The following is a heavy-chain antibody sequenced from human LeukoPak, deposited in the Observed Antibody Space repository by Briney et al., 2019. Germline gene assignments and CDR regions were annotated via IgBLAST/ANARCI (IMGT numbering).Heavy chain of an antibody. CDR1: GGSISSYY. J-gene: IGHJ5*02. CDR3: ARRGRYCSSTSCYAGWFDP. Sequence: SETLSLTCTVSGGSISSYYWSWIWQPPGKGLEWIGYIYTSGSTNYNPSLKSRVTISVDTSKNQFSLKLSSVTAADTAVYYCARRGRYCSSTSCYAGWFDPCGQGTLVTVSS. CDR2: IYTSGST. V-gene: IGHV4-4*09. D-gene: IGHD2-2*01.